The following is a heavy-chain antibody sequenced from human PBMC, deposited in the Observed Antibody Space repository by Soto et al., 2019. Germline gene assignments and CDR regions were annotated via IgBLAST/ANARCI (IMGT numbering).Heavy chain of an antibody. Sequence: QVQLVESGGGLVQTSGSLRIACVASGFTFSDYYMSWVRQAPGKGLEWVSYISSSGNTIYYADSVKGRFTISWDNAKNSVYLQMNSLRAEDTALYFCAKMSSENYYDPVFSWGQGTLVTVSS. D-gene: IGHD3-22*01. V-gene: IGHV3-11*01. CDR1: GFTFSDYY. J-gene: IGHJ4*02. CDR2: ISSSGNTI. CDR3: AKMSSENYYDPVFS.